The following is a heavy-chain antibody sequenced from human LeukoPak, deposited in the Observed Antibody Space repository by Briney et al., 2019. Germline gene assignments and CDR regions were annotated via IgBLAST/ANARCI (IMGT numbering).Heavy chain of an antibody. V-gene: IGHV3-23*01. CDR2: ISGSGGST. CDR1: GFTFSSYA. Sequence: GGSLRLSCAASGFTFSSYAMSWVRQAPGKGLEWVSAISGSGGSTYYADSVKGRFTISRDNSKNTPYLQMNSLRAEDTAVYYCAKDRGAPWEFQRGIQESDYWGQGTLVTVSS. D-gene: IGHD3-10*01. J-gene: IGHJ4*02. CDR3: AKDRGAPWEFQRGIQESDY.